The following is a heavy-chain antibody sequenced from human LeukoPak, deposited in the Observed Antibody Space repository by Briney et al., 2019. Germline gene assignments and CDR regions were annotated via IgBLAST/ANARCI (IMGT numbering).Heavy chain of an antibody. D-gene: IGHD3-3*01. CDR3: ARIKGETIFGVVPWYYYYYMDV. Sequence: SEALSLTCTVSGRSISSYYWRWIGQPPGKGLEWSGYIYYSGSTNYNPSLKSRVTISVDTSKNQFSLKLSSVTAADTAVYYCARIKGETIFGVVPWYYYYYMDVWGKGTTVTVSS. CDR2: IYYSGST. CDR1: GRSISSYY. V-gene: IGHV4-59*01. J-gene: IGHJ6*03.